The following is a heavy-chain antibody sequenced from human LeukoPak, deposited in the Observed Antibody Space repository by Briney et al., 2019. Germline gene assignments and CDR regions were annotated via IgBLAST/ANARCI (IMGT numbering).Heavy chain of an antibody. D-gene: IGHD3-10*01. Sequence: SETLSLTCTVSGGSISSYYWSWIRQPPGKGLEWIGYIYYSGSTNYNPSLKSRVTISVDTSKNQFSLKLSSVTAADTAVYYCASLTDKEFLDPWGQGTLVTVSS. CDR3: ASLTDKEFLDP. CDR2: IYYSGST. V-gene: IGHV4-59*12. J-gene: IGHJ5*02. CDR1: GGSISSYY.